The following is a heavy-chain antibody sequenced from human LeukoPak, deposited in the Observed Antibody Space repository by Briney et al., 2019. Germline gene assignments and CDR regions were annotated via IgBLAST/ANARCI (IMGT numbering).Heavy chain of an antibody. V-gene: IGHV3-23*01. D-gene: IGHD2-2*02. CDR1: GFTFSSYA. Sequence: GGSLRLSCAASGFTFSSYAMSWVRQAPGKGLEWVSAISGSGGSTYYADSVKGRFTISRDNSKNTLYLQMNSLRAEDTAVYYCAGYNCSSTRCYTGGFDYWGQGTLVTVSS. J-gene: IGHJ4*02. CDR2: ISGSGGST. CDR3: AGYNCSSTRCYTGGFDY.